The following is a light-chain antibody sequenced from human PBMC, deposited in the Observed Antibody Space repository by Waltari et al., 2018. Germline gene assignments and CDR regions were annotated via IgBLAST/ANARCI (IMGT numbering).Light chain of an antibody. CDR3: QVWDSSTGV. Sequence: SYELTQPLSVSVALGQTASITCGGNNIGGKHVHWYQQKPGQAPVLVIYRDASRPSGITERFSGSNSGNTATLTISRAQAGDEADYYCQVWDSSTGVFGGGTKLTVL. CDR1: NIGGKH. J-gene: IGLJ3*02. V-gene: IGLV3-9*01. CDR2: RDA.